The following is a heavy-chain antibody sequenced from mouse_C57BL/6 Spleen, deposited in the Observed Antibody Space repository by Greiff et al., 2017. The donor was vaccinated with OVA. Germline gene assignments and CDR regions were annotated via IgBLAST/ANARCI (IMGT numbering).Heavy chain of an antibody. Sequence: SGTVLARPGASVKMSCKTSGYTFTSYWMHWVKQRPGQGLEWIGAIYPGNSDTSYNQKFKGKAKLTAVTSASTADMELISLTNEDSAVYYCTRQYDYDEGAFAYWGQGTLVTVSA. V-gene: IGHV1-5*01. J-gene: IGHJ3*01. D-gene: IGHD2-4*01. CDR3: TRQYDYDEGAFAY. CDR1: GYTFTSYW. CDR2: IYPGNSDT.